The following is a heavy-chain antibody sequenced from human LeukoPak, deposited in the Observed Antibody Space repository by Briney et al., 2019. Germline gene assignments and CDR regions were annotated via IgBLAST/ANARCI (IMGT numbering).Heavy chain of an antibody. Sequence: GGSLRLSCAVSGFTFSIYAMNWVRQAPGRGVEWVAFLSFDGKQHFCADSVKGRFTLSRDNFKNMVFLEMTSLRVQDTAVYYCARDWFDSGWYLDHWGQGALVTVSS. CDR3: ARDWFDSGWYLDH. CDR1: GFTFSIYA. D-gene: IGHD6-19*01. CDR2: LSFDGKQH. V-gene: IGHV3-30*04. J-gene: IGHJ4*02.